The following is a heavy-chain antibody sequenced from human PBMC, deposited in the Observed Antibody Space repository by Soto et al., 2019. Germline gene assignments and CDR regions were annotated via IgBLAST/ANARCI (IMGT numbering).Heavy chain of an antibody. Sequence: SETLSLTCAVYSGSFSGYYWSWIRQPPGKGLEWIGELYQGLSIDYNPSLESRVTISGDSSKNQSPLKLRSVTAADTAIYYCARHGGYYFDYWGQGALVTVSS. CDR3: ARHGGYYFDY. CDR1: SGSFSGYY. CDR2: LYQGLSI. J-gene: IGHJ4*02. V-gene: IGHV4-34*01.